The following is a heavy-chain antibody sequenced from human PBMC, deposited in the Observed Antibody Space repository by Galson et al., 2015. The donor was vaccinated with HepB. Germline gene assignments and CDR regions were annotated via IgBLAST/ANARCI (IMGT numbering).Heavy chain of an antibody. D-gene: IGHD3-10*01. CDR1: GYTFTSYY. V-gene: IGHV1-46*01. CDR2: INPSGGST. CDR3: ARDITSGGSGGNWFDP. Sequence: SVKVSCKASGYTFTSYYMHWVRQAPGQGLEWMGIINPSGGSTSYAQKFQGRVTMTRDTSTSTVYMELSSLRSEDTAVYYCARDITSGGSGGNWFDPWGQGTLVTVSS. J-gene: IGHJ5*02.